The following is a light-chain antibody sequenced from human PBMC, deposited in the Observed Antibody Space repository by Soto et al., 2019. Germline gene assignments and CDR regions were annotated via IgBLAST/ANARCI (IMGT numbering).Light chain of an antibody. Sequence: QSALTQPPSASGSPGQSVTISCTGTSSDVGGYNYVSWYQQHPGKAPKLMIYEVSKRPSGVPDRFSDSKSGNTASLTVSGLQAEDEADYYCSSYAGSNRVVFGGGTKLTVL. CDR3: SSYAGSNRVV. CDR1: SSDVGGYNY. V-gene: IGLV2-8*01. J-gene: IGLJ2*01. CDR2: EVS.